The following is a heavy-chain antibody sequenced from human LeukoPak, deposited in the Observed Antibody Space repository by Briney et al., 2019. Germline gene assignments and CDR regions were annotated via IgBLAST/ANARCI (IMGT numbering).Heavy chain of an antibody. D-gene: IGHD2-2*02. Sequence: ASVRVSCKASGGTFSSYAISWVRQAPGQGLEWMGGIIPIFGTANYAQKFQGRVMITTDESTSTAYMELSSLRSEDTAVYYCARVGRKCSSTSCYTLGFTYKYNWFDPWGQGTLVTVSS. J-gene: IGHJ5*02. CDR2: IIPIFGTA. V-gene: IGHV1-69*05. CDR1: GGTFSSYA. CDR3: ARVGRKCSSTSCYTLGFTYKYNWFDP.